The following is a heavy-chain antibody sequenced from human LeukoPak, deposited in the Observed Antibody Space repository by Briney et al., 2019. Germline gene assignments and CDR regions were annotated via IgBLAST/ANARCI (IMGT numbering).Heavy chain of an antibody. D-gene: IGHD4/OR15-4a*01. Sequence: GGSLRLSCAASGFTFSSYTMSWVRQAPGKGLEWVSAISGSGASTYYADSVKGRFTISRDNSKNSLYLQMNSLRPDDTAVYYCAKSRAPTANPDAFDIWGQGTMVTVSS. J-gene: IGHJ3*02. CDR3: AKSRAPTANPDAFDI. CDR1: GFTFSSYT. CDR2: ISGSGAST. V-gene: IGHV3-23*01.